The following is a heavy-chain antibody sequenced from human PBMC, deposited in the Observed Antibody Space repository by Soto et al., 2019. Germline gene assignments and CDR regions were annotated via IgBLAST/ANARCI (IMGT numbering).Heavy chain of an antibody. V-gene: IGHV4-39*01. CDR3: ARLQSGVVIADEAD. J-gene: IGHJ4*02. Sequence: QVQLQESGPGLVKPSETLSLTCTVSGDSISSISYYWGWIRQPPEKGLEWIGSIYYSGSTYYNPSLKSRVTISADTSNNQFSLKLSSVTAADTAVYYCARLQSGVVIADEADWGQGTLVTVSS. CDR1: GDSISSISYY. CDR2: IYYSGST. D-gene: IGHD2-21*01.